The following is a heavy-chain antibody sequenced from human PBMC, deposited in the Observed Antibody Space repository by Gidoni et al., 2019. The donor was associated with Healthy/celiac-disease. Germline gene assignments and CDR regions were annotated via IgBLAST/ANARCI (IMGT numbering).Heavy chain of an antibody. CDR2: INHSGST. CDR1: GGSFSGYY. Sequence: QVQLQQWGAGLLKPSETLSLTCAVYGGSFSGYYWSWIRQPPGKGLEWIGEINHSGSTNYNPSLKSRVTISVDTSKNQFSLKLSSVTAADTAVYYCARGYSSSRGYYYYGMDVWGQGTTVTVSS. D-gene: IGHD6-6*01. J-gene: IGHJ6*02. CDR3: ARGYSSSRGYYYYGMDV. V-gene: IGHV4-34*01.